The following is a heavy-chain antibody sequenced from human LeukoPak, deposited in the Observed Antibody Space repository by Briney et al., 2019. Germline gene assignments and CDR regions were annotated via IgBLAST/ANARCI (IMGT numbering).Heavy chain of an antibody. D-gene: IGHD4-23*01. Sequence: GGSLRLSCAASGFTFSSYSMNWVRQAPGKGLEWVSYISSSSSTIYYADSVKGRFTISRDNAKNSLYLQMNSLRDEDTAVYYCNGGPWYSRAPLDDYWGQGTLVTVSS. J-gene: IGHJ4*02. CDR3: NGGPWYSRAPLDDY. V-gene: IGHV3-48*02. CDR2: ISSSSSTI. CDR1: GFTFSSYS.